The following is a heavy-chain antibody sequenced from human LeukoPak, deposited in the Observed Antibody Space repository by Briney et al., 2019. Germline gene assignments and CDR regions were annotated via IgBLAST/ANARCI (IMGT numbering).Heavy chain of an antibody. CDR1: GGSISSYY. CDR2: IYYSGST. J-gene: IGHJ4*02. V-gene: IGHV4-59*01. CDR3: ARDSVGDDSRGLDY. Sequence: SETLSLTCGVSGGSISSYYWSWIRQPPGKGLEWIGYIYYSGSTNYNPSLKSRVTISVDTSKNQFSLKLSSVTAADTAVYYCARDSVGDDSRGLDYWGQGTLVTVSS. D-gene: IGHD3-22*01.